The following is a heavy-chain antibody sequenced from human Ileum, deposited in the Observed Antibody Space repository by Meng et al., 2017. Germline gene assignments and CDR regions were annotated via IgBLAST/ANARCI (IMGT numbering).Heavy chain of an antibody. CDR3: ARAHPYYDSSGYAFDI. CDR2: IYSTGST. J-gene: IGHJ3*02. V-gene: IGHV4-4*07. D-gene: IGHD3-22*01. Sequence: SETLSLTCTVSGGSISNYYWNWIRQPAGKGLEWIGRIYSTGSTNYNPSPKSRVTMSVDTSKQQFSLELRSVTAADTAVYYCARAHPYYDSSGYAFDIWGQGTMVTVSS. CDR1: GGSISNYY.